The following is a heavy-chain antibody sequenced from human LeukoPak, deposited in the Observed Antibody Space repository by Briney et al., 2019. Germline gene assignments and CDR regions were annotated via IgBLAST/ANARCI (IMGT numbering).Heavy chain of an antibody. Sequence: GESLKISSKGSGYSFNSYWIGWVRPMPGKGLELMGIIYPGDSDTRYSPSFQGQVTISADKSISTAYLQWSSLKASDTAMYYCARQTDCSSTSCYDYWGQGTLVTVSS. D-gene: IGHD2-2*01. CDR2: IYPGDSDT. V-gene: IGHV5-51*01. CDR1: GYSFNSYW. J-gene: IGHJ4*02. CDR3: ARQTDCSSTSCYDY.